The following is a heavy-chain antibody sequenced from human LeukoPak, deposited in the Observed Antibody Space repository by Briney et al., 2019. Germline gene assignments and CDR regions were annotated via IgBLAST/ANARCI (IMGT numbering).Heavy chain of an antibody. V-gene: IGHV5-51*01. Sequence: GESLKISCKGSGYSLTSYWIGWVRQMPGKGLEWMGIIYPGDSDTRYSPSFQGQVTISADKSISTAYLQWSSLKASDTAMYYCARDEIPAAISPDAFDIWGQGTMVTVSS. CDR3: ARDEIPAAISPDAFDI. CDR1: GYSLTSYW. D-gene: IGHD2-2*01. CDR2: IYPGDSDT. J-gene: IGHJ3*02.